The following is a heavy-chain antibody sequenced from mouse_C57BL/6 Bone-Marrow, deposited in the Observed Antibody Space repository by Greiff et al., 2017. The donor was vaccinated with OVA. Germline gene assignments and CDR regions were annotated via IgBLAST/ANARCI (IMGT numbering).Heavy chain of an antibody. CDR1: GYSITSGYY. CDR3: ARDPLWYFDV. Sequence: LVESGPGLVKPSQSLSLTCSVTGYSITSGYYWNWIRQFPGNKLEWMGYISYDGSNNYNPSLKNRISITRDTSKNQFFLKLNSVTTEDTATYYCARDPLWYFDVWGTGTTVTVSS. J-gene: IGHJ1*03. D-gene: IGHD6-1*01. CDR2: ISYDGSN. V-gene: IGHV3-6*01.